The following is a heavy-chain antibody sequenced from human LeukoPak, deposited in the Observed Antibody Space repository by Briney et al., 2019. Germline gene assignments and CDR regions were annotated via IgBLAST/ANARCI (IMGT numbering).Heavy chain of an antibody. J-gene: IGHJ5*02. CDR1: GYTLTELS. CDR3: ARGEGYYDSSGKRGWFDP. Sequence: ASVKVSCKVSGYTLTELSMHWVRQAPGKGLEWMGGFDPEDGETIYAQKFQGRVTMTEDTSTDTAYMELSSLRSEDTAVYYCARGEGYYDSSGKRGWFDPWGQGTLVTVSS. D-gene: IGHD3-22*01. CDR2: FDPEDGET. V-gene: IGHV1-24*01.